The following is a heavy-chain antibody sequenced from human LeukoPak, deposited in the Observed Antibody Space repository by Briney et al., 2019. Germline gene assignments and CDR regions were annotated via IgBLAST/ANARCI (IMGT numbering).Heavy chain of an antibody. D-gene: IGHD4-17*01. V-gene: IGHV4-38-2*02. J-gene: IGHJ4*02. CDR3: ASGERGDYDFDY. Sequence: SETLSLTCTVSGYSISSGYYWGWIRQPPGKGLEWIGSIYHSGSTYYNPSLKSRVTISVDTSENQFSLKLSSVTAADTAVYYCASGERGDYDFDYWGQGTLVTVSS. CDR2: IYHSGST. CDR1: GYSISSGYY.